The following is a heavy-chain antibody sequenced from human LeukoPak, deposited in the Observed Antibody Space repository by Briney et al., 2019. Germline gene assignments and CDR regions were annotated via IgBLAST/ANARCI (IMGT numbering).Heavy chain of an antibody. Sequence: SVKVSCKASGGTFSSYAISWVRQAPGQGLEWMGGIIPIFGTANYAQKFQGRVTITADESTSTAYMELSSLRSEDTAVYYCARAHTIFGEQKLARVGFDYWGQGTLVTVSS. V-gene: IGHV1-69*01. CDR2: IIPIFGTA. J-gene: IGHJ4*02. CDR3: ARAHTIFGEQKLARVGFDY. D-gene: IGHD3-3*01. CDR1: GGTFSSYA.